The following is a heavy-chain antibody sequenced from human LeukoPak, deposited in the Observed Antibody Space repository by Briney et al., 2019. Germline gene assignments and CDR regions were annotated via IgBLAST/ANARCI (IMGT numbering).Heavy chain of an antibody. V-gene: IGHV3-53*05. D-gene: IGHD6-19*01. CDR3: AKDLQQWLVPLGYFDY. Sequence: PGGSLRLSCAASGFTVSSNYMSWVRRAPGKGLEWVSGIYSGGSTYYADSVKGRFTISRDNSKNTLYLQMNSLRAEDTAVYYCAKDLQQWLVPLGYFDYWGQGTLVTVSS. CDR2: IYSGGST. CDR1: GFTVSSNY. J-gene: IGHJ4*02.